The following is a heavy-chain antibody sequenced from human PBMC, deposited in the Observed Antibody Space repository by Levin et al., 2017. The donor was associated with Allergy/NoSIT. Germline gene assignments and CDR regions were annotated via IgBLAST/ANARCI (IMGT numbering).Heavy chain of an antibody. CDR2: INPNSGGT. J-gene: IGHJ3*02. CDR1: GYTFTGYY. V-gene: IGHV1-2*06. Sequence: ASVKVSCKASGYTFTGYYMHWVRQAPGQGLEWMGRINPNSGGTNYAQKFQGRVTMTRDTSISTAYMELSRLRSDDTAVYYCARDLRVRSSWPGAFDIWGQGTMVTVSS. D-gene: IGHD6-13*01. CDR3: ARDLRVRSSWPGAFDI.